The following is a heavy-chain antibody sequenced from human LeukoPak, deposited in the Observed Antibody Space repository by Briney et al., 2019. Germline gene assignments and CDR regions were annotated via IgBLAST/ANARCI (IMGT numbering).Heavy chain of an antibody. D-gene: IGHD3-9*01. Sequence: PGGSLRLSCAVSGFTFRDYGMHWVPQAPGKGLEWVALIWHDGSHRYYADSVKGRITISRDDSKNTLYLQMNSLRAEDTAMYYCARDDILTGYTIDYWGQGTLVTVSS. V-gene: IGHV3-33*01. CDR1: GFTFRDYG. CDR2: IWHDGSHR. J-gene: IGHJ4*02. CDR3: ARDDILTGYTIDY.